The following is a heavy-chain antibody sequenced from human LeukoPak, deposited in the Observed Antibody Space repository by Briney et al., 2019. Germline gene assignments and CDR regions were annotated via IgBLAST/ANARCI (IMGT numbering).Heavy chain of an antibody. J-gene: IGHJ4*02. CDR3: ARGPPVNRNYYFDY. CDR2: INHSGST. CDR1: GGSFSGYY. V-gene: IGHV4-34*01. Sequence: SETLSLTCAVYGGSFSGYYWSWIRQPPGKGLEWIGEINHSGSTNYNPSLKSRVTISVDTSKNQFSLKLSSVTAADTAVYYCARGPPVNRNYYFDYWGQGTLVTISS. D-gene: IGHD1-7*01.